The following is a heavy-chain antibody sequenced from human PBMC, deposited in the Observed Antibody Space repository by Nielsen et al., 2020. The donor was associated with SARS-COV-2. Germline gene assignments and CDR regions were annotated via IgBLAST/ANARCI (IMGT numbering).Heavy chain of an antibody. Sequence: ASVKVSCKASGYTFTSYCMHWVRQAPGQGLEWMGIINPSGGSTSYAQKFQGRVTMTRDTSTSTVYMELSSLRSEDTAVYYCARGPPVLRYFGHVDYWGQGTLVTVSS. CDR3: ARGPPVLRYFGHVDY. V-gene: IGHV1-46*01. CDR1: GYTFTSYC. CDR2: INPSGGST. D-gene: IGHD3-9*01. J-gene: IGHJ4*02.